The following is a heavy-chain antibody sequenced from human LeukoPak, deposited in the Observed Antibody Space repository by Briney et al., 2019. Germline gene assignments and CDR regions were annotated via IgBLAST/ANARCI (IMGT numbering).Heavy chain of an antibody. CDR3: ARDHWSHYYDSGGENYFDP. Sequence: GASVKVSCKASGYSFTMYGISWVRQAPGQGLEWMGWISGFNAYTNYAQKLQGRVTMTTDTSTSTAYMEVRGLRSDDTAVYYCARDHWSHYYDSGGENYFDPWGQGTLVTVSS. J-gene: IGHJ5*02. CDR2: ISGFNAYT. V-gene: IGHV1-18*01. CDR1: GYSFTMYG. D-gene: IGHD3-10*01.